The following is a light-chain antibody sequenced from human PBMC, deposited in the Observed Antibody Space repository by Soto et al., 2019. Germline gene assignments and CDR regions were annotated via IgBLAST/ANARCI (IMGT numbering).Light chain of an antibody. V-gene: IGKV3-20*01. J-gene: IGKJ1*01. CDR3: QHYGDSSWR. CDR1: QSVSSY. CDR2: GTS. Sequence: EIVLPQSPATMSLSPGARSPLSGRASQSVSSYLAWYQQKTGQSTRLLIFGTSNRAPGTSDRFSGSGSGTDFTLNISRLEPEDGAVYYCQHYGDSSWRVGQGTKV.